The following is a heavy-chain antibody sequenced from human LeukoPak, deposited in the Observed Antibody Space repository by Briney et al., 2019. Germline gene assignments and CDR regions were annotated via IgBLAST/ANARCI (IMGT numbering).Heavy chain of an antibody. CDR1: GYTFTNYD. V-gene: IGHV1-8*01. Sequence: ASVKVSCKASGYTFTNYDINWVRQATGQGLEWMGWLNPHSGNTGYAQKLQGRVTMTTDTSTSTAYMELRSLRSDDTAVYYCARGSGSYFDYWGQGTLVTVSS. CDR2: LNPHSGNT. J-gene: IGHJ4*02. D-gene: IGHD1-26*01. CDR3: ARGSGSYFDY.